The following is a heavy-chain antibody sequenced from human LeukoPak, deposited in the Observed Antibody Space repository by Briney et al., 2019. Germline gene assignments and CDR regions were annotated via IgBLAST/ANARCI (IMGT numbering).Heavy chain of an antibody. J-gene: IGHJ5*02. Sequence: ASVKVSCKASGYTFTSYDINWVGQATGQGLEWMGWMNTNSGNTGYAQKFQGRVTMTRNTSISTAYMELSSLRSEDTAVYYCARGRGFCSSTSCYNWFDPWGQGTLVTVSS. CDR1: GYTFTSYD. CDR2: MNTNSGNT. V-gene: IGHV1-8*01. D-gene: IGHD2-2*01. CDR3: ARGRGFCSSTSCYNWFDP.